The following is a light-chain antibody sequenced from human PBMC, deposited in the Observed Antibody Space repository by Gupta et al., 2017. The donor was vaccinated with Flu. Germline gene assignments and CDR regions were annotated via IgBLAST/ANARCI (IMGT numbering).Light chain of an antibody. CDR2: RAS. CDR3: LQHYRTHMWT. Sequence: SSLSASVGDRVTITCRASQSISNYLNWYQKKPGEAPKLLVYRASSLQSGVPSRFSGSGSGTDFTLTTSSLQPEDCASYFCLQHYRTHMWTFGPGTKVDIK. CDR1: QSISNY. J-gene: IGKJ3*01. V-gene: IGKV1-39*01.